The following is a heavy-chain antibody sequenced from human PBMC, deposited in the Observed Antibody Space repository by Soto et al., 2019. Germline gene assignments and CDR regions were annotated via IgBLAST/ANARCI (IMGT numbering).Heavy chain of an antibody. CDR2: IYHSGST. CDR1: GGSISSGGYS. V-gene: IGHV4-30-2*01. CDR3: ARGEVVALGY. D-gene: IGHD2-15*01. Sequence: PSETLSLTCAVSGGSISSGGYSWSWIRRPPGKGLEWIGYIYHSGSTYYNPSLKSRVTISVDRSKNQFSLKLSSVTAADTAMYYCARGEVVALGYWGQGTLVTVSS. J-gene: IGHJ4*02.